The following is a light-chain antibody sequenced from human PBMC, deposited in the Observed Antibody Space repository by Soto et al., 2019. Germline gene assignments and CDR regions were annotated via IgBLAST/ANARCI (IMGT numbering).Light chain of an antibody. CDR3: QQGNSFPYT. V-gene: IGKV1-12*01. CDR2: ATS. Sequence: DVQMTQSPSSVSASVGDRVTITCRASQGPSQGIGNWLAWYQQKPGKAPHLLIYATSRLQTGVPSRFSGSGSGTHFTLTISSLQPEDFATYYCQQGNSFPYTFGQGTKLEIK. CDR1: QGIGNW. J-gene: IGKJ2*01.